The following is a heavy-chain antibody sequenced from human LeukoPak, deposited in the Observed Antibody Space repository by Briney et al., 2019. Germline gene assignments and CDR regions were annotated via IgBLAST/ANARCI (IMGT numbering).Heavy chain of an antibody. V-gene: IGHV3-66*01. CDR2: IYSGGST. CDR1: GFTVSSNY. J-gene: IGHJ4*02. Sequence: GGSLRLSCAASGFTVSSNYMSWVRQAPGKGLEWVSVIYSGGSTYYADSEKGRFTISRDNSKNTLYLQMNSLRAEDTAVYYCARSVVGATVRVGYYFDYWGQGTLVTVSS. CDR3: ARSVVGATVRVGYYFDY. D-gene: IGHD1-26*01.